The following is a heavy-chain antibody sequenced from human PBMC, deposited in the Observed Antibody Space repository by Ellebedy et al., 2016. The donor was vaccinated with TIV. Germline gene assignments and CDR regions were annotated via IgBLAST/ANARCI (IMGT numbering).Heavy chain of an antibody. CDR1: GYSFIGYY. J-gene: IGHJ4*02. Sequence: ASVKVSCXASGYSFIGYYMHWVRQAPGQGLEWMGWINPNNGGTNSAQKFQGRVTMTRDASISTAYMELSRLRSDDTAVYYCVTRGYSGYDYFDYWGQGTPVTVSS. CDR2: INPNNGGT. V-gene: IGHV1-2*02. D-gene: IGHD5-12*01. CDR3: VTRGYSGYDYFDY.